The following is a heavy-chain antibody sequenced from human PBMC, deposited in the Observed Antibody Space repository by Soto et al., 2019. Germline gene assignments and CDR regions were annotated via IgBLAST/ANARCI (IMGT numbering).Heavy chain of an antibody. CDR3: ARQAVLRFLEWLSGGDYYYYGMDV. CDR2: IYTSGST. Sequence: SETLSLTCTVSGGSISSYYWSWIRQPAGKGLEWIGRIYTSGSTYYNPSLKSRVTISVDTSKNQFSLKLSSVTAADTAVYYCARQAVLRFLEWLSGGDYYYYGMDVWGQGTTVTVSS. D-gene: IGHD3-3*01. J-gene: IGHJ6*02. CDR1: GGSISSYY. V-gene: IGHV4-4*07.